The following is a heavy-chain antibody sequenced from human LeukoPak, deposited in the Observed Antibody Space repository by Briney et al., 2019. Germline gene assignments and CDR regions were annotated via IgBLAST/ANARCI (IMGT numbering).Heavy chain of an antibody. CDR3: AQIQTVGATEYYFDY. Sequence: SETLSLTCAVYGGSFSGYYWSWIRQPPGKGLEWIGEINHSGSTNYNPSLKSRVTISVDTSKNQFSLKLSSVTAADTAVYYCAQIQTVGATEYYFDYWGQGTLVTVSS. CDR1: GGSFSGYY. D-gene: IGHD1-26*01. J-gene: IGHJ4*02. CDR2: INHSGST. V-gene: IGHV4-34*01.